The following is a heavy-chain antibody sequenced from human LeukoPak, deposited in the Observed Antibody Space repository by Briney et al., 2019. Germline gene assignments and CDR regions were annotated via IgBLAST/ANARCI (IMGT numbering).Heavy chain of an antibody. Sequence: SETLSLTCTVSGGSISSYYWSWIRQPPGKGLEWIGYIYYGGSTNYNPSLKSRVTISVDTSKNQFSLKLSSVTAADTAVYYCARGHGYSYGYVFDYWGQGTLVTVSS. D-gene: IGHD5-18*01. CDR3: ARGHGYSYGYVFDY. J-gene: IGHJ4*02. V-gene: IGHV4-59*01. CDR2: IYYGGST. CDR1: GGSISSYY.